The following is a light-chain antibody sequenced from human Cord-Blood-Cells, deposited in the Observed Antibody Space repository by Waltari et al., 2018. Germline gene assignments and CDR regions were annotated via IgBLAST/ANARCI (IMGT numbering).Light chain of an antibody. CDR3: QQYYSTPLT. J-gene: IGKJ4*01. Sequence: DIVMNQSPDSLAVSLGERATINCKSSQSVLYSSNNKNYLAWYQQKPGQPPKLLIYWASTRESGVPDRFSGSGSGTDLTLTISSLQAEDVAVYYCQQYYSTPLTFGGGTKVEIK. V-gene: IGKV4-1*01. CDR2: WAS. CDR1: QSVLYSSNNKNY.